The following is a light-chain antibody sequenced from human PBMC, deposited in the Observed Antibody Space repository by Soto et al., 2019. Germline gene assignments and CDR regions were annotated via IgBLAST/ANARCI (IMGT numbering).Light chain of an antibody. CDR1: QGISTS. CDR3: QPTNSLPLT. V-gene: IGKV1D-12*01. Sequence: DIQISQSPSSVSASVGDGGTIACRASQGISTSLGWYQQKPGKAPKLLIYAASSLQSGVPSRFSGTGSGTDFTLTISSLQPEDFAPYYCQPTNSLPLTFGGGTKADIK. CDR2: AAS. J-gene: IGKJ4*01.